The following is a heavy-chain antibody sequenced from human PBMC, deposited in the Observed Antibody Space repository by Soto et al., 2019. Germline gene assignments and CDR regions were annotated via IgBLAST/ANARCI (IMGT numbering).Heavy chain of an antibody. J-gene: IGHJ3*02. CDR3: ARGRSDQLPDTDAFDI. Sequence: GGSLRLSCAASGFTFSSYDMHWVRQATGKGLEWVSAIGTAGDTYYPGSVKGRFTISRENAKNSLYLQMNSLRAGDTAVYYCARGRSDQLPDTDAFDIWGQGTMVTVS. CDR2: IGTAGDT. V-gene: IGHV3-13*01. CDR1: GFTFSSYD. D-gene: IGHD2-2*01.